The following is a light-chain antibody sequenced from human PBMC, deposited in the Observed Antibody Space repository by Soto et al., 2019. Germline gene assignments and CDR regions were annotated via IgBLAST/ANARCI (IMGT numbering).Light chain of an antibody. CDR1: SGSIATNY. J-gene: IGLJ3*02. Sequence: NFMLTQPHSVSESPGKTVTISCSRSSGSIATNYVQWYQQRPGSAPTTVIYDDNQRPSGVPDRFSGSIDSFSNSASLTISGLKAEDEAYYYCQSYDSFNRVFGGGTKLTVL. CDR2: DDN. V-gene: IGLV6-57*04. CDR3: QSYDSFNRV.